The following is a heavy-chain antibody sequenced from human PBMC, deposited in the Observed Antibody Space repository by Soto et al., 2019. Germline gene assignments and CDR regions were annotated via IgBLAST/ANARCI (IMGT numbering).Heavy chain of an antibody. Sequence: SETLSLTCAVSSGSISSSNWCSWFRQPPGKGLEWIGEIYHSGSTNYNPSLKSRVTISVDTSKNQFSLKLSSVTAADTAVYYCARGIPPDIVVVPAAPTQYYYMDVWGKGTTVTVSS. D-gene: IGHD2-2*01. CDR2: IYHSGST. CDR1: SGSISSSNW. CDR3: ARGIPPDIVVVPAAPTQYYYMDV. V-gene: IGHV4-4*02. J-gene: IGHJ6*03.